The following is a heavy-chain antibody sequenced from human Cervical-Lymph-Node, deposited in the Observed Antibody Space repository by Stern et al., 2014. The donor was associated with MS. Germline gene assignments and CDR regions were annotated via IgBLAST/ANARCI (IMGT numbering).Heavy chain of an antibody. J-gene: IGHJ4*02. D-gene: IGHD4-17*01. CDR2: INPSGGGI. CDR3: ARATSDYGDDPLDS. CDR1: GYNFTNFY. V-gene: IGHV1-46*01. Sequence: QVQLVQSGAEVKKPGASVKVSCKASGYNFTNFYMHWVRQAPGQGLEWMGIINPSGGGISYQQKFRGRVTMTRDTSTSTVYMQLSNLRSEDTALYYCARATSDYGDDPLDSWGQGTLVTVSS.